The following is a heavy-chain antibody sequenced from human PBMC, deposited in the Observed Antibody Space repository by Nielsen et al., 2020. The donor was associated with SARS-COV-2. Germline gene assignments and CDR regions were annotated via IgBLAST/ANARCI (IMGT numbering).Heavy chain of an antibody. CDR2: ISAYNGNT. V-gene: IGHV1-18*01. CDR1: GYTFTSYG. J-gene: IGHJ6*02. Sequence: ASVKVSCKASGYTFTSYGISWVRQAPGQGLEWMGWISAYNGNTSYAQKFQGRVTMTRDTSTSTVYMELSSLRSEDTAVYYCAKDLCIAAAPNYYYYGMDVWGQGTTVTVSS. D-gene: IGHD6-13*01. CDR3: AKDLCIAAAPNYYYYGMDV.